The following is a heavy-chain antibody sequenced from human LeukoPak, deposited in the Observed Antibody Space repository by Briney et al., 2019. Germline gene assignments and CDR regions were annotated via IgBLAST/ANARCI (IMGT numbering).Heavy chain of an antibody. CDR3: AREGIGHYDSSGLFDY. J-gene: IGHJ4*02. Sequence: SVKVSCKASGGTFSSYAISWVRQAPGQGLEWMGGIIPIFGTANYAQKFQGRVTITADKSTSTAYMELSSLRSEDTAVYYCAREGIGHYDSSGLFDYWGQGTLVTVSS. CDR1: GGTFSSYA. CDR2: IIPIFGTA. D-gene: IGHD3-22*01. V-gene: IGHV1-69*06.